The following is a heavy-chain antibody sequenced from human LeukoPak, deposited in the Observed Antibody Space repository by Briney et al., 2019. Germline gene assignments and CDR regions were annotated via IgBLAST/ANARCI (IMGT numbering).Heavy chain of an antibody. CDR2: ISAYNGNT. CDR3: ARETVVVPAAISFDI. D-gene: IGHD2-2*02. CDR1: GYTFTSYG. J-gene: IGHJ3*02. Sequence: ASVKVSCKASGYTFTSYGISWVRQAPGQGLEWMGWISAYNGNTNYAQKLQGRVTMTTDTSTSTAYMELRSLRSDDTAVYYCARETVVVPAAISFDIWGQGTMVTVSS. V-gene: IGHV1-18*01.